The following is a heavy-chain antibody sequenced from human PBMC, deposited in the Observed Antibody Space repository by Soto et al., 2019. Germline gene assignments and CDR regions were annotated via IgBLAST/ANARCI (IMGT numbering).Heavy chain of an antibody. CDR3: ARGDAYCSSTSCANSGGDYYGMDV. V-gene: IGHV1-2*04. D-gene: IGHD2-2*01. CDR2: INPNSGGT. CDR1: GYTYTGYY. Sequence: ASVKVSCKASGYTYTGYYMHWVRHAPGQGLEWMGWINPNSGGTNYAQKFQGWVTMTRDTSISTAYMELSRLRSDDTAVYYCARGDAYCSSTSCANSGGDYYGMDVWGQGTTVTVSS. J-gene: IGHJ6*02.